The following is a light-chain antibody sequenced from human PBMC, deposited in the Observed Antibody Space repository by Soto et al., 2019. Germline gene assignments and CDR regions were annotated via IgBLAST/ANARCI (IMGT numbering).Light chain of an antibody. J-gene: IGKJ2*01. CDR2: DAS. Sequence: IQMTHSPSTLSASVGDRVTITCRASQSISSWLAWYQQKPGKAPKLLIYDASSLESGVPSRFSGSGSGTEFTLTISSLQPDDFATYYCQQYNSYWYTFGQGTKVDIK. V-gene: IGKV1-5*01. CDR3: QQYNSYWYT. CDR1: QSISSW.